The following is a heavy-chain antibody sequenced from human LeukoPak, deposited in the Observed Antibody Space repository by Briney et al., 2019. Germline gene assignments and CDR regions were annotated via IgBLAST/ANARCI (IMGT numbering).Heavy chain of an antibody. CDR3: ARLITGTTIFHLSYGMDV. Sequence: KASETLSLTCTVSGGSISSSSYYWGWIRQPPGKGLEWIGSIYYSGSTYYNPSLKSRVTISVDTSKNQFSLKLSSVTAADTAVYYCARLITGTTIFHLSYGMDVWGQGTTVTVSS. CDR2: IYYSGST. D-gene: IGHD1-7*01. V-gene: IGHV4-39*01. J-gene: IGHJ6*02. CDR1: GGSISSSSYY.